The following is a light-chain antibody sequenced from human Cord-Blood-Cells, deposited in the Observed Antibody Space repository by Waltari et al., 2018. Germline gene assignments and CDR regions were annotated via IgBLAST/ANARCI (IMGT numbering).Light chain of an antibody. CDR1: QSVSSSY. J-gene: IGKJ3*01. V-gene: IGKV3-20*01. CDR3: QQYGSSQFT. Sequence: EIVLTQSPGTLSLSPGERATLSCRARQSVSSSYLAWYQQKPGQAPRLLTYGASSRATGIPDRFSGSGSGTDFTLTISRLEPEDFAVYYCQQYGSSQFTFGPGTKVDIK. CDR2: GAS.